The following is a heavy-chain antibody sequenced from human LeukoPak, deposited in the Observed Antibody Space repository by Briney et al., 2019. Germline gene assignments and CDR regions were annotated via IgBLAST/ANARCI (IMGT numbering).Heavy chain of an antibody. Sequence: GGSLRLSCAASGFTFSSYAMHWVRQAPGKVLEWVALISYDGSNKYYADSVKGRFTISRDNSKNTLYLQMNSLRAEDTGVYYCARDYSTSGANFDYWGQGTLVTVSS. D-gene: IGHD6-6*01. J-gene: IGHJ4*02. V-gene: IGHV3-30-3*01. CDR3: ARDYSTSGANFDY. CDR2: ISYDGSNK. CDR1: GFTFSSYA.